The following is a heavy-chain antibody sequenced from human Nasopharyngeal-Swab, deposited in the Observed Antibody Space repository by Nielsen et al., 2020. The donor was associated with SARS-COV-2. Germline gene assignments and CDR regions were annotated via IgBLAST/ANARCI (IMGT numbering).Heavy chain of an antibody. Sequence: SETLSLTCTVSGGSISSSSYYWGWIRQPPGKGLEWIGSIYYSGSTYYNPSLKSRVTISVDTSKNQFSLKLSSVTAADTAVYYCARDPFGEIDYWGQGTLVTVSS. D-gene: IGHD3-10*01. CDR1: GGSISSSSYY. V-gene: IGHV4-39*07. J-gene: IGHJ4*02. CDR2: IYYSGST. CDR3: ARDPFGEIDY.